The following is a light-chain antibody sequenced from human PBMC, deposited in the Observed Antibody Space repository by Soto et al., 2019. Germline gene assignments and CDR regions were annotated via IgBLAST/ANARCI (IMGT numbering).Light chain of an antibody. CDR1: QSLVHNDGNTY. J-gene: IGKJ5*01. CDR3: MQPTLFPFS. V-gene: IGKV2-24*01. Sequence: DVVLTQTPLSSPITLGQPSSISCKSSQSLVHNDGNTYLNWFLQRPGQPPRLLIYKISNRFSGVPERFSGSGAGTDFTLKISRVEAEDVGLYYCMQPTLFPFSFGQGTRLEIK. CDR2: KIS.